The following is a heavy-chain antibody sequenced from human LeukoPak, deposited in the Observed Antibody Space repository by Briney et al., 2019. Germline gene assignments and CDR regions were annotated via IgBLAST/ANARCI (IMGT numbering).Heavy chain of an antibody. J-gene: IGHJ4*02. Sequence: HRASVKVSCKASGYTFTGYYMHWVRQAPGQGLEWMGWINPNSGGTNYAQKFQGRVTMTRDTSISTAYMELSRLRSDDTAVYYCARDFGYSSSWWDPVHFDYWGQGTLVTVSS. CDR3: ARDFGYSSSWWDPVHFDY. CDR2: INPNSGGT. D-gene: IGHD6-13*01. CDR1: GYTFTGYY. V-gene: IGHV1-2*02.